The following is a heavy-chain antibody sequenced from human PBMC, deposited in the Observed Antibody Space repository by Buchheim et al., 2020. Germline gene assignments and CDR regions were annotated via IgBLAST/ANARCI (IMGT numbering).Heavy chain of an antibody. CDR2: INHSGST. V-gene: IGHV4-34*01. CDR1: GGSFSGYY. CDR3: ARGELELRYYYYYGMDV. Sequence: QVQLQQWGAGLLKPSETLSLTCAVYGGSFSGYYWSWIRQPPGKGLEWIGEINHSGSTNYNPSLNSRVTISVDKSKNQFSLTLSSVTAADTAVYYCARGELELRYYYYYGMDVWGQGTT. J-gene: IGHJ6*02. D-gene: IGHD1-7*01.